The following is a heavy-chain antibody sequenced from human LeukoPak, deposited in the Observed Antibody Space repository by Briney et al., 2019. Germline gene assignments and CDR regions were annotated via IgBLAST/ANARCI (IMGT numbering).Heavy chain of an antibody. J-gene: IGHJ4*02. CDR3: ARGTPYCSSASCYNY. CDR2: MNPSSANT. D-gene: IGHD2-2*02. V-gene: IGHV1-8*02. CDR1: GGTFSSYA. Sequence: ASVKVSCKASGGTFSSYAISWVRQAPGQGLEWMGWMNPSSANTGYAQKFQGRVTMTRNTSITTAYMELSSLTTEDTAVYYCARGTPYCSSASCYNYWGQGTLVTVSS.